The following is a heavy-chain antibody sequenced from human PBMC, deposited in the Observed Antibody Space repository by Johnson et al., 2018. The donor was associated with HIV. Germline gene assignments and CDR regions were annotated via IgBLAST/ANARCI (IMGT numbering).Heavy chain of an antibody. CDR1: GFTFSSYA. Sequence: QVQLVESGGGLVQPGGSLRLSCAASGFTFSSYAMHWVRQAPGKGLEWVAVISYDGSNKYYADSVKGRFTISRYNSKNTLYLQMNSLRAEDTAVYYCARLRGAFDIWGQGTMVTVSS. V-gene: IGHV3-30-3*01. CDR3: ARLRGAFDI. CDR2: ISYDGSNK. J-gene: IGHJ3*02.